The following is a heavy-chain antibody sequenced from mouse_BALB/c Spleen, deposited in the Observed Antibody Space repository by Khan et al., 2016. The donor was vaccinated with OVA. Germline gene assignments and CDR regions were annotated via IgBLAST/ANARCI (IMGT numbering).Heavy chain of an antibody. CDR3: AREAYRYDEYYFDY. CDR1: GFTFSSYV. CDR2: FISGGST. V-gene: IGHV5-6-5*01. Sequence: EVELVESGGDLVKPGGSLKLSCAASGFTFSSYVTSWFLLNLEKRLVWVASFISGGSTYYPDSVKGRFTISRDNARNILYLQMSSLRSEDTAMYYCAREAYRYDEYYFDYWGQGTTLTVSS. D-gene: IGHD2-14*01. J-gene: IGHJ2*01.